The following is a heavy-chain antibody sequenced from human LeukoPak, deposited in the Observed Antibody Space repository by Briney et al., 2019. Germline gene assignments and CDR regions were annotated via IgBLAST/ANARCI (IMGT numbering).Heavy chain of an antibody. Sequence: SGGSLRLSCAASGFTFRDYYMSWIRQAPGKGLEWISYISSSGSTIYYADSVKGRFTISRDNAKNSLYLQMNSLRAEDTALYYCAKDIHPSVAGTFDYWGQGTLVTVSS. CDR1: GFTFRDYY. CDR3: AKDIHPSVAGTFDY. CDR2: ISSSGSTI. J-gene: IGHJ4*02. V-gene: IGHV3-11*01. D-gene: IGHD6-19*01.